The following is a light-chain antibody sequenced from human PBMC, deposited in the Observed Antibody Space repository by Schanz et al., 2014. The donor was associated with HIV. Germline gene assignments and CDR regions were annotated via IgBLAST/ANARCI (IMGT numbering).Light chain of an antibody. Sequence: EIVLTQSPGTLSLSPGERATLSCRASQSVSSSYLTWYQQKPGQAPRLLIYGASSRATGIPDRFTGSGSGTDFTRTISRLEPEDFAVYYCQQRSNWPLLTFGGGTKVEIK. J-gene: IGKJ4*01. CDR3: QQRSNWPLLT. CDR2: GAS. CDR1: QSVSSSY. V-gene: IGKV3D-20*02.